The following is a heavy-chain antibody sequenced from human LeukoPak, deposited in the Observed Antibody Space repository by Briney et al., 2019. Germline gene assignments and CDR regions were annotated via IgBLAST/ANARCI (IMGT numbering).Heavy chain of an antibody. Sequence: SETLSLTCTVSGGSISRYYWNWIRQSPGKGLEWIGYIYRSGTTNYNPSLKSRVTMSVDTSKNQFSLKLSSVTAADTAVYYCARGVYCSGGSCYFNWFDPWGQGTLVTVSS. CDR3: ARGVYCSGGSCYFNWFDP. CDR1: GGSISRYY. D-gene: IGHD2-15*01. J-gene: IGHJ5*02. V-gene: IGHV4-59*12. CDR2: IYRSGTT.